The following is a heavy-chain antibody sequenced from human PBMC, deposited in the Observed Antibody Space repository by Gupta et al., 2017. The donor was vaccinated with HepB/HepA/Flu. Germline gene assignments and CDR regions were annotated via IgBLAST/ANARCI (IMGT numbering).Heavy chain of an antibody. Sequence: QVQLEQSGAGLLKPSETLSLSCTVYGGSFDTYYWTWVRQPPGKGLEWIGEINHSGITNYNPSLKSRVTISIDTSKRHFSLRLTSVTAADTGVYFCARAGLRELDFWGQGTLVTVYS. D-gene: IGHD1-26*01. CDR1: GGSFDTYY. CDR2: INHSGIT. V-gene: IGHV4-34*01. CDR3: ARAGLRELDF. J-gene: IGHJ4*02.